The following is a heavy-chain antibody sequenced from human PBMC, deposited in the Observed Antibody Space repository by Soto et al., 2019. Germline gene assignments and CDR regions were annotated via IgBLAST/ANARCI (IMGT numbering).Heavy chain of an antibody. CDR1: GYTFTSYG. D-gene: IGHD6-25*01. CDR2: ISAFNGDT. CDR3: AREAGWQRMVPYD. Sequence: QVQLVQSGTEVKKPGASVNVSCKAFGYTFTSYGFSWVRQVPGQGPEWLGWISAFNGDTQYAQTMKGRLTVTTDTSTTTVHMELRSLTPADTAVYYCAREAGWQRMVPYDWGQGTLVTVS. V-gene: IGHV1-18*04. J-gene: IGHJ4*02.